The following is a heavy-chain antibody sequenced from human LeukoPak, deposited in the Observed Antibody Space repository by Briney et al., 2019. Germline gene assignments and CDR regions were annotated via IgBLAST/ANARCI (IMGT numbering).Heavy chain of an antibody. V-gene: IGHV4-39*01. CDR1: GDSISSSTYY. Sequence: SETLSLTCTVSGDSISSSTYYWGWIRQPPGKGLEWIGSIYYSGNTYYNASLKSQVSISIDTSKNQFSLRLTSVTAADTAVYYCARQTGSGLFILPGGQGTLVTVSS. CDR3: ARQTGSGLFILP. J-gene: IGHJ4*02. D-gene: IGHD3/OR15-3a*01. CDR2: IYYSGNT.